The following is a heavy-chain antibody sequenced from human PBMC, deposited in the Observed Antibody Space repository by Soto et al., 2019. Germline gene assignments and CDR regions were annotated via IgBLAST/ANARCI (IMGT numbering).Heavy chain of an antibody. Sequence: SXRLSCAASGFTFSSYGMHWVRQAPGKWLEWVAVISYDGSNKYYADSVKGRFTISRDNSKNTLYLQMNSLRAEDTAVYYCANGPQRFLEWLLTAGGMDVWGQGTTVTVSS. CDR3: ANGPQRFLEWLLTAGGMDV. CDR2: ISYDGSNK. D-gene: IGHD3-3*01. J-gene: IGHJ6*02. V-gene: IGHV3-30*18. CDR1: GFTFSSYG.